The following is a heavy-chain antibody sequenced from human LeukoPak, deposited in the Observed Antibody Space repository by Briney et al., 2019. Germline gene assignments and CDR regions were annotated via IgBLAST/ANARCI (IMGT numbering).Heavy chain of an antibody. CDR2: IYPGGSDT. D-gene: IGHD2-2*02. CDR3: ARRAVPAAIPEAFDY. V-gene: IGHV5-51*01. Sequence: GESLKISCKGSGYSFTSYWIGWVRQVPGKGLEGMGIIYPGGSDTRYSPSFQGQVTISADKSISTAYLQWSSLKASDTAMYYCARRAVPAAIPEAFDYWGQGTLVTVSS. CDR1: GYSFTSYW. J-gene: IGHJ4*02.